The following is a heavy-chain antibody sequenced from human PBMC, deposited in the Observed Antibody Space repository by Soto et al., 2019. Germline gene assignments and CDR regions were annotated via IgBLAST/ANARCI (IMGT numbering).Heavy chain of an antibody. CDR2: TYYRSKWYN. J-gene: IGHJ6*02. Sequence: SQTLSLTCAISGDSVSSNSAAWNWIRQSPSRGLEWLGRTYYRSKWYNDYAVSVKSRITINPDTSKNKFPLQLKSVTPEDTAVYYCARDEATGYYYYYGMDVWGQGTTVTVSS. CDR3: ARDEATGYYYYYGMDV. CDR1: GDSVSSNSAA. V-gene: IGHV6-1*01.